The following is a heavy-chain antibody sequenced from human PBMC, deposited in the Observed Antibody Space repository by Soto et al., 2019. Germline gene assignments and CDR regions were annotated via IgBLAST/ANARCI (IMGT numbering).Heavy chain of an antibody. Sequence: QVQLVQSGTEVKKPGSSVKVSCKASGGTFRNYPINWVRQAPGQGLEWMGSIFPLTDIPDYAQNFQARLTXXXDXXTSTAYMELSSLTSVDTAMYFCARGPLVVLNYFESWGQGTLVTVSS. J-gene: IGHJ4*02. CDR1: GGTFRNYP. CDR3: ARGPLVVLNYFES. CDR2: IFPLTDIP. V-gene: IGHV1-69*02.